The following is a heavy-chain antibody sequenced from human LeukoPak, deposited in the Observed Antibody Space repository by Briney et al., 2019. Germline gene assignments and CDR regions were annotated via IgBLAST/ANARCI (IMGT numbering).Heavy chain of an antibody. V-gene: IGHV4-39*01. Sequence: AETLPLTCTVSGGSLSSTSFNWVWHPPPPGKGLVWIGSIYYSGSTFYNPSRKSRITISINTTKNQFSLKLSSVTAADTAVYYCASQPYYDSSGYYFYWGQGTLVTVSS. D-gene: IGHD3-22*01. CDR1: GGSLSSTSFN. J-gene: IGHJ4*02. CDR3: ASQPYYDSSGYYFY. CDR2: IYYSGST.